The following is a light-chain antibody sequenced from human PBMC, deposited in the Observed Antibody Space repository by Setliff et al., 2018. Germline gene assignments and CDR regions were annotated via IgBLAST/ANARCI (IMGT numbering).Light chain of an antibody. CDR2: DVT. J-gene: IGLJ1*01. V-gene: IGLV2-14*03. Sequence: QSALTQPASVSGSPGQSITISCTGTSSDVGGYDYVSWYQQHPGKAPNLMIYDVTNRPSGVSNRFSGSKSSNTASLTISGLQADDEADYYCSSYTSSADKEVFGTGTKVTVL. CDR1: SSDVGGYDY. CDR3: SSYTSSADKEV.